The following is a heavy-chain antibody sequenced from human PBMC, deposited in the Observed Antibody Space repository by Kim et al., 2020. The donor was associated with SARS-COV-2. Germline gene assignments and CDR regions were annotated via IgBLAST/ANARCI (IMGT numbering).Heavy chain of an antibody. D-gene: IGHD3-16*02. CDR3: ARGSPPRVWGSYRYNREAFDI. J-gene: IGHJ3*02. Sequence: SETLSLTCAVYGGSFSGYYWSWIRQPPGKGLEWIGEINHSGSTNYNPSLKSRVTISVDTSKNQFSLKLSSVTAADTAVYYCARGSPPRVWGSYRYNREAFDIWGQGTMVTVSS. V-gene: IGHV4-34*01. CDR2: INHSGST. CDR1: GGSFSGYY.